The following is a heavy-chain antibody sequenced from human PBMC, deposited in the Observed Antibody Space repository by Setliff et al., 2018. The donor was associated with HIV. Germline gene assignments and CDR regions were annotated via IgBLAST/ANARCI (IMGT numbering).Heavy chain of an antibody. CDR3: ARADCGGDCYLPYYFDH. J-gene: IGHJ4*02. Sequence: PGESLKISCKGSGYSFTKYWIAWVRQTPGKGLEWMGIISPSDSDTRHSPSFRGQVTMSADKSVSTAYLQWSSLRAADTAVYYCARADCGGDCYLPYYFDHWGQGTLGTSPQ. D-gene: IGHD2-21*02. V-gene: IGHV5-51*01. CDR1: GYSFTKYW. CDR2: ISPSDSDT.